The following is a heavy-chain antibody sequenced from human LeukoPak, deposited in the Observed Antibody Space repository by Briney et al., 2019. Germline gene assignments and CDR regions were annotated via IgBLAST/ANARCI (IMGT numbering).Heavy chain of an antibody. CDR2: IYYRGST. CDR1: GGSMGTYY. V-gene: IGHV4-59*08. CDR3: ARHGAIPEY. D-gene: IGHD2-21*01. J-gene: IGHJ4*02. Sequence: SETLSLTCSVSGGSMGTYYWTRVRQPPGKGLEWIGYIYYRGSTNYNPSLKSRVTISEDTAKNQFSLKLTSVTAADTAVYYCARHGAIPEYWGQGSLVIVSS.